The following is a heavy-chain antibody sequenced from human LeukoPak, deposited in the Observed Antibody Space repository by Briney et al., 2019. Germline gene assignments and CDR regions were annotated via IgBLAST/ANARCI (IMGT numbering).Heavy chain of an antibody. V-gene: IGHV3-48*03. Sequence: PGGSLRLSCAASGFTFSSYEMNWVRQAPGKGLEWVSYISSSGSTIYYADSVKGRFTISRDNSKNTLYLQMNSLRAEDTAVYYCANVRSIVGATTPSYWGQGTLVTVSS. CDR1: GFTFSSYE. CDR2: ISSSGSTI. D-gene: IGHD1-26*01. J-gene: IGHJ4*02. CDR3: ANVRSIVGATTPSY.